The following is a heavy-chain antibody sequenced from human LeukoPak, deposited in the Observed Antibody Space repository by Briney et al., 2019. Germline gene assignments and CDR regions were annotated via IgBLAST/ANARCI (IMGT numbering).Heavy chain of an antibody. D-gene: IGHD2/OR15-2a*01. J-gene: IGHJ4*02. V-gene: IGHV4-34*01. CDR1: GGSFSGYY. Sequence: SETLSLTCAVYGGSFSGYYWSWIRQPPGKGLEWIGEINHSGSTNYNPSLKSRVTISVDTSKNQFSLKLSSVTAADMAVYYCARKYRRLAYYDYWGQGTLVTVSS. CDR2: INHSGST. CDR3: ARKYRRLAYYDY.